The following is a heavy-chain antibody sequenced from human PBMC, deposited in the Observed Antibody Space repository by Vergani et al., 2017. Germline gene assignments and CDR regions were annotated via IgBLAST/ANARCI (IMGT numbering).Heavy chain of an antibody. V-gene: IGHV1-69*06. CDR1: GGTFSSYA. CDR3: ARVSCKVQLLERNYGMDV. J-gene: IGHJ6*02. CDR2: IIPIFGTA. Sequence: QVKLVQSGAEVKKPGSSVKVSCKASGGTFSSYAISWVRQAPGQGLEWMGGIIPIFGTANYAQKLQGRVTITADKSTSTAYVELSSLRSEDTAVYYCARVSCKVQLLERNYGMDVWGQGTTVTVSS. D-gene: IGHD6-19*01.